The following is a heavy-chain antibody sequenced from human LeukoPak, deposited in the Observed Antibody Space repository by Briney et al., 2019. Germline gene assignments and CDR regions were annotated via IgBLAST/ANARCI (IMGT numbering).Heavy chain of an antibody. CDR2: MNPNSGNT. J-gene: IGHJ4*02. Sequence: ASVKVSCKASGYTFTSYDINWVRQATGQGLEWMGWMNPNSGNTGYAQKFQGRVTITADKSTSTAYMELSSLRSEDTAVYYCARDLSGSFSDYWGQGTLVTVSS. V-gene: IGHV1-8*01. CDR1: GYTFTSYD. D-gene: IGHD3-10*01. CDR3: ARDLSGSFSDY.